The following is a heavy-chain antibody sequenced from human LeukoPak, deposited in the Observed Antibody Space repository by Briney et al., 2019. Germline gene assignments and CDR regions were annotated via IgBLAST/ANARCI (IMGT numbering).Heavy chain of an antibody. V-gene: IGHV3-74*01. CDR1: GFTFSTDW. CDR3: AKDRLELFPY. D-gene: IGHD1-7*01. Sequence: GGSLRLSCAASGFTFSTDWMHWVRQAPGKGLVWVSRISSDGSITSYADSVKGRFTISRDNAKDTLYLQMNSLRAEDTAVYYCAKDRLELFPYWGQGTLVTVSS. J-gene: IGHJ4*02. CDR2: ISSDGSIT.